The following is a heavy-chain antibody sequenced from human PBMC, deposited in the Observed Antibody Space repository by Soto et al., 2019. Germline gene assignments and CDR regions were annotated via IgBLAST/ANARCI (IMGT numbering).Heavy chain of an antibody. CDR3: ARDAYTTGHYSHVDL. CDR2: MHTGGNEK. V-gene: IGHV3-33*08. J-gene: IGHJ5*02. D-gene: IGHD3-22*01. Sequence: QVQLVESGGGVVQPGGSLRLSCAASGFTFSYYGFHWVRQAPGKGLEWVAVMHTGGNEKYYVDSVKGRFTVSRDDSRNMVYLEMSGVRAEDTCEYFCARDAYTTGHYSHVDLWGRGALVAVS. CDR1: GFTFSYYG.